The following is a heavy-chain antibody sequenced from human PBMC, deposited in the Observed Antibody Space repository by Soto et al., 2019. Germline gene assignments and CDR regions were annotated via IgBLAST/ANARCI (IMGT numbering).Heavy chain of an antibody. CDR1: GFTFSSYS. J-gene: IGHJ3*02. Sequence: GGSLRLSCAASGFTFSSYSMNWVCQAPGKGLEWVSYISSSSSTIYYADSVKGRFTISRDNAKNSLYLQMNSLRAEDTAVYYCARDSGSSSWYENDAFDIWGQGTMVTVSS. D-gene: IGHD6-13*01. CDR2: ISSSSSTI. V-gene: IGHV3-48*04. CDR3: ARDSGSSSWYENDAFDI.